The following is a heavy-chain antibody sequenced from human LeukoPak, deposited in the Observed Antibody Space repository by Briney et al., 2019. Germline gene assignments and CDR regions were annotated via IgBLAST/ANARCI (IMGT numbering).Heavy chain of an antibody. CDR1: GFSFNNFA. D-gene: IGHD4/OR15-4a*01. J-gene: IGHJ4*02. CDR3: AKATMDTTYFDS. Sequence: PGGSLRLSCAASGFSFNNFAMRWVRQAPGKGLEWVSAISGGGSTIFYADSVKGRFTVSRDNSDNTLFLQMNRLRVEDTALYYCAKATMDTTYFDSWGQGTLVTVSS. V-gene: IGHV3-23*01. CDR2: ISGGGSTI.